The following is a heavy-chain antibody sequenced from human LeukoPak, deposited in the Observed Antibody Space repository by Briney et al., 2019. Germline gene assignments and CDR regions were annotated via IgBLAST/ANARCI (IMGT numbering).Heavy chain of an antibody. Sequence: PGGSLRLSCAASGLTVSSNYMSWVRQAPGKGLEWVSVIYSGGSTYYADSVKGRFTISRDNSKNTLYLQMNSLRAEDTAVYYCARGRVENQQLVGGNYWGQGTLVTVSS. CDR3: ARGRVENQQLVGGNY. V-gene: IGHV3-66*01. CDR1: GLTVSSNY. D-gene: IGHD6-6*01. J-gene: IGHJ4*02. CDR2: IYSGGST.